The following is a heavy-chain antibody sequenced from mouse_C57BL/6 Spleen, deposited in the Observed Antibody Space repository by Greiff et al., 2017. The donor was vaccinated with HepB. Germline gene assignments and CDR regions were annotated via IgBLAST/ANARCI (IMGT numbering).Heavy chain of an antibody. J-gene: IGHJ4*01. V-gene: IGHV1-81*01. CDR1: GYTFTSYG. Sequence: QVQLKQSGAELARPGASVKLSCKASGYTFTSYGISWVKQRTGQGLEWIGEIYPRSGNTYYNEKFKGKATLTADKSSSTAYMELRSLTSEDSAVYFCARSGSNYEYYYAMDYWGQGTSVTVSS. CDR2: IYPRSGNT. D-gene: IGHD2-5*01. CDR3: ARSGSNYEYYYAMDY.